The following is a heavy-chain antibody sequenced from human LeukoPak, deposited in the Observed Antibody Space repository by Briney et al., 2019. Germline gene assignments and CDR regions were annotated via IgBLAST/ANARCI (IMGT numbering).Heavy chain of an antibody. CDR3: ARTAYHYDSSGYSDY. V-gene: IGHV1-69*05. J-gene: IGHJ4*02. CDR2: IIPIFGTA. Sequence: GASVKVSCKASGGTFSSYAISWVRQAPGQGLEWMGGIIPIFGTANYAQKFQGRVTITTDESTSTAYMELSSLRSEDTAVYYCARTAYHYDSSGYSDYWGQGTLVTVSS. CDR1: GGTFSSYA. D-gene: IGHD3-22*01.